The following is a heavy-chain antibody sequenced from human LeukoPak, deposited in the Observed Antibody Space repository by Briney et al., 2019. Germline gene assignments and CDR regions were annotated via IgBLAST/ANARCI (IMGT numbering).Heavy chain of an antibody. D-gene: IGHD3-22*01. CDR3: ARTPIYYFDNSGYYN. J-gene: IGHJ4*02. CDR2: IYYSGST. V-gene: IGHV4-4*02. CDR1: GDSIMNSHW. Sequence: PSETLSLTCAVSGDSIMNSHWWSWVRQPPGKGLEWIGYIYYSGSTNYSPSLKSRVTMSVDTSKKQFSLRLSSVTAADTAVYYCARTPIYYFDNSGYYNWGQGTLVTVSS.